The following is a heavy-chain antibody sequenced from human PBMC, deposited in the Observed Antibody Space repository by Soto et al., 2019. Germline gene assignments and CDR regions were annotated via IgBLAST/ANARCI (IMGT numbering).Heavy chain of an antibody. CDR2: IYPGGST. J-gene: IGHJ4*02. CDR3: ARANVGPPGGGSWIMPFDF. CDR1: GGSISSYY. D-gene: IGHD2-15*01. Sequence: ETLSLTCTVSGGSISSYYWSWIRQSAGQGLEWIGRIYPGGSTNYNPSLKSRVTMSADTSKNQFSLRLTSVTAADTAVYYCARANVGPPGGGSWIMPFDFWGQGTLVTVSS. V-gene: IGHV4-4*07.